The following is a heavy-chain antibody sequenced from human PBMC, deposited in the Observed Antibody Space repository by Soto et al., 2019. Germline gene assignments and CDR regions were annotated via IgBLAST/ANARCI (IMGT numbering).Heavy chain of an antibody. D-gene: IGHD5-12*01. V-gene: IGHV3-23*01. Sequence: GGSLRLSCAASGFTFSSYAMSWVRQAPGKGLEWVSGMSYSGGSANYADSVKGRFTISRDNSKNTLYLQMNSLRAEDTAVFYCASRPDADSGYIYEPWFDYWGQGTLVTVSS. J-gene: IGHJ4*02. CDR1: GFTFSSYA. CDR2: MSYSGGSA. CDR3: ASRPDADSGYIYEPWFDY.